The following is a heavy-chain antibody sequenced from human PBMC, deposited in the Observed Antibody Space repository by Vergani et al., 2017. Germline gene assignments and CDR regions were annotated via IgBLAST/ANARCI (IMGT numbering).Heavy chain of an antibody. CDR2: ITPNSDDT. J-gene: IGHJ6*02. Sequence: QVQLVQSGAEVGKPGASVKISCKASGYTFSDYYLHWVRQAPGQGLEWMGWITPNSDDTKYAQNFQGRVTMTKDTSISTAYMQLSRLTSDDTAVYFCARGRSPYGSSPVLSMDVWGQGTTVSVSS. V-gene: IGHV1-2*02. D-gene: IGHD6-13*01. CDR3: ARGRSPYGSSPVLSMDV. CDR1: GYTFSDYY.